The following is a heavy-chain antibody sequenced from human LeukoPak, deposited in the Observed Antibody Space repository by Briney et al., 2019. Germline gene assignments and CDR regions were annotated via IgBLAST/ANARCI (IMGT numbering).Heavy chain of an antibody. CDR3: ARGFASGWYSRYDP. J-gene: IGHJ5*02. D-gene: IGHD6-19*01. CDR2: VYHTGST. Sequence: SETLSLTCSVSGDPVTRGSYYWSWIRQPPGKELEWIGYVYHTGSTNYNPSLKSRVTISVDTSKNEFSLKMTSVTAADTAVYYCARGFASGWYSRYDPWGQGILVTVS. CDR1: GDPVTRGSYY. V-gene: IGHV4-61*01.